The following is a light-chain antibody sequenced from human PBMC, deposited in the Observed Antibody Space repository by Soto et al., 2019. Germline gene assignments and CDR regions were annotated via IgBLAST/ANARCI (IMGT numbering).Light chain of an antibody. V-gene: IGLV1-51*01. CDR2: DND. J-gene: IGLJ3*02. CDR1: NSNIGNNY. Sequence: QSVLTQPPSVSAAPGQKVTISCSGSNSNIGNNYVSWYQQLPGTAPKLLIYDNDKPPSGHPDRFSGSKSGTSATLGITGLQTGDEADYYCGTWDSSLNTWVFGGGTKVTVL. CDR3: GTWDSSLNTWV.